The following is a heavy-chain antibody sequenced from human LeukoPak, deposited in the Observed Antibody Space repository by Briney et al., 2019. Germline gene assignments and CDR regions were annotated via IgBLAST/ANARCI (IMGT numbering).Heavy chain of an antibody. J-gene: IGHJ5*02. Sequence: PSETLSLTCTVSGVSISSTSYCWGWIRQPPGKGLEWIGSIYYSGRTYYNPSLKSRLTISVDTPKNQFSLKLSSVIAADTAVYYCAQSLGASTWFGNWFDPWGQGTLVTVSS. CDR2: IYYSGRT. D-gene: IGHD3-10*01. CDR1: GVSISSTSYC. V-gene: IGHV4-39*01. CDR3: AQSLGASTWFGNWFDP.